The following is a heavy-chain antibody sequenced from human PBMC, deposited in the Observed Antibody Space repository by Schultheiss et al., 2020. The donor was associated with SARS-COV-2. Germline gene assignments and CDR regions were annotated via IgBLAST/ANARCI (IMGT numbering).Heavy chain of an antibody. Sequence: SETLSLTCAVSGYSISSGYYWGWIRQPPGKGLEWIGSIYYSGSTYYNPSLKSRVTMSVDTSKNQFSLKLSSVTAVDTAVYYCARSGWGWFDPWGQGTLVTVSS. D-gene: IGHD3-16*01. V-gene: IGHV4-38-2*01. CDR3: ARSGWGWFDP. CDR2: IYYSGST. CDR1: GYSISSGYY. J-gene: IGHJ5*02.